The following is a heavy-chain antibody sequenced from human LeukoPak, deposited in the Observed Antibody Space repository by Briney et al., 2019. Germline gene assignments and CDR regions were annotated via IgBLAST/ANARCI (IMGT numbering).Heavy chain of an antibody. CDR2: IYYGGNI. CDR1: GGSISSSSYY. J-gene: IGHJ4*02. Sequence: SETLSLTCAVSGGSISSSSYYWGWIRQPPGEGLEWIGSIYYGGNIYYNPSLKSRVTISVDTSKNQFSLKLSSVTAADTAIYYCARHPVTGYSSGWYFDSWGQGTLVTVSS. CDR3: ARHPVTGYSSGWYFDS. V-gene: IGHV4-39*01. D-gene: IGHD6-19*01.